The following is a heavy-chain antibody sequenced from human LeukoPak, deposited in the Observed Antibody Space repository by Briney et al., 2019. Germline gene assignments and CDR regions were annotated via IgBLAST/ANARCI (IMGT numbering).Heavy chain of an antibody. D-gene: IGHD3/OR15-3a*01. CDR2: LYYSGNT. J-gene: IGHJ3*02. CDR1: GGSISSSRYY. V-gene: IGHV4-39*07. CDR3: ARDHRGLVLEAFDI. Sequence: PSETLSLTCTVSGGSISSSRYYGGWIRQPPGKGLEWIGSLYYSGNTYYNPSLKSRVTISVDTSKNQFSLKLSSVTAADTAVYYCARDHRGLVLEAFDIWGKGTMVTV.